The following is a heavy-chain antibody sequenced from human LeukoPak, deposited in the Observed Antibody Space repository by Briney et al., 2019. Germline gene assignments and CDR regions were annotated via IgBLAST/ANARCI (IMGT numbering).Heavy chain of an antibody. CDR1: GFTFSSYA. J-gene: IGHJ4*02. V-gene: IGHV3-23*01. Sequence: GGSLRLSCAASGFTFSSYAMSWVRQAPGKGLEWVSAISGSGGSTFYADSVKGRFTISRDNSKNTLYLLMNSLRAEDTAVYYCARERGSSGWYVDYWGQGTLVTVSS. CDR2: ISGSGGST. D-gene: IGHD6-19*01. CDR3: ARERGSSGWYVDY.